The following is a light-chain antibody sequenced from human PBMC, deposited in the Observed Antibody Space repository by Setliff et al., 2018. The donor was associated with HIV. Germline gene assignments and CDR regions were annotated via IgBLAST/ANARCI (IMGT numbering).Light chain of an antibody. CDR1: SSDVGGYSY. CDR3: NSFTSSSAYVL. V-gene: IGLV2-14*01. J-gene: IGLJ2*01. CDR2: EVS. Sequence: QSALAQPVSVSGSPGQSITISCTGTSSDVGGYSYVSWYQQHPGKAPKLMIYEVSNRPSGVSNRFSGSKSGNTASLTISGLQAEDEADYYCNSFTSSSAYVLFGGGTKVTVL.